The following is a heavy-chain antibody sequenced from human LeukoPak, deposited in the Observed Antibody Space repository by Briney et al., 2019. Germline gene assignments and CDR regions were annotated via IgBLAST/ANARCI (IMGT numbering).Heavy chain of an antibody. CDR1: GFTFDDYG. D-gene: IGHD5-18*01. CDR3: ARADWDTAMIDY. Sequence: GGSLRLSCAASGFTFDDYGMSWVRQAPGKGLEWVSGINWNGGSTGYADSVKGRFTISRDNAKKSLYLQMNSLRAEDTAVYYCARADWDTAMIDYWGQGTVVTVSS. J-gene: IGHJ4*02. CDR2: INWNGGST. V-gene: IGHV3-20*04.